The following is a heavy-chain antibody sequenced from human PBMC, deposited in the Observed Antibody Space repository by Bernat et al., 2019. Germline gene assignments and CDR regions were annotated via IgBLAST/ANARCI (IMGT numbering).Heavy chain of an antibody. D-gene: IGHD3-3*01. CDR3: ARGPYYDFWSGYYYYYYGMDV. CDR1: GYTFTSYD. J-gene: IGHJ6*02. CDR2: MNPNSGNT. Sequence: QVQLVQSGAEVKKPGASVKVSCKASGYTFTSYDINWVRQATGQGLEWMGWMNPNSGNTGYAQKFQGRVTMTRNTSISTAYMELSSLRSEDTAVYYCARGPYYDFWSGYYYYYYGMDVWGQGTLVTVSS. V-gene: IGHV1-8*01.